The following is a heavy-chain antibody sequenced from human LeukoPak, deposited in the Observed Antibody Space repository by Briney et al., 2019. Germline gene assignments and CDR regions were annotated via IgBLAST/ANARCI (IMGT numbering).Heavy chain of an antibody. V-gene: IGHV3-43*02. CDR2: ISGDGVST. CDR3: ARESGKFDY. Sequence: GGSLRLSCVASGLPLGDFAMHWVRQAPGQGLEWVSLISGDGVSTFCTDSVKGRFSISRDNSKNSLFLEMSSLRTEDTAMYCCARESGKFDYGGQGTLVAVSS. CDR1: GLPLGDFA. J-gene: IGHJ4*02.